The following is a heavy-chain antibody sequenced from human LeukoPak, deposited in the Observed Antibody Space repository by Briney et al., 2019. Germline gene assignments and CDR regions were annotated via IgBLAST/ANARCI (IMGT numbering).Heavy chain of an antibody. CDR3: ARERSSGYNDAFDI. J-gene: IGHJ3*02. Sequence: ASVKVSCKASGGTFSSYAISWVRQAPGQGLEWMGIINPSGGNTNYAQKFQGRVTMTRDMSTSTVYMELSSLRSEDTAVYYCARERSSGYNDAFDIWGQGTMVTVSS. CDR2: INPSGGNT. D-gene: IGHD3-22*01. CDR1: GGTFSSYA. V-gene: IGHV1-46*01.